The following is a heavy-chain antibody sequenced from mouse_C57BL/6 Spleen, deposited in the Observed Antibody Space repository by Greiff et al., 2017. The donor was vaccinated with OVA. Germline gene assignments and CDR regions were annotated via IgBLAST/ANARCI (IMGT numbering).Heavy chain of an antibody. Sequence: QVQLQQSGPELVKPGASVKISCKASGYAFSSSWMNWVKQRPGKGLEWIGRIYPGDGDTNYNGKFKGKATLTADKSSSTAYMQLSSLTSEDSAVYFWARSYYGSSWWYFDVWGKGTTVTVSS. D-gene: IGHD1-1*01. CDR3: ARSYYGSSWWYFDV. CDR1: GYAFSSSW. V-gene: IGHV1-82*01. J-gene: IGHJ1*03. CDR2: IYPGDGDT.